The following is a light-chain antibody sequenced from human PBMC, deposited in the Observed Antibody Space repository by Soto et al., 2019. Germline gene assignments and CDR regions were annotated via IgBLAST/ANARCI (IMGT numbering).Light chain of an antibody. CDR3: CSYAGSYV. J-gene: IGLJ1*01. CDR1: SSDVGGYNY. Sequence: SVLTRARSGSRSPGQSGTISCTGTSSDVGGYNYVSWYQQHPGKAPKLMIYDVSKRPSGVPDRFSGSKSGNTASLTISGLQAEDEADYYCCSYAGSYVFGTGTKVTVL. CDR2: DVS. V-gene: IGLV2-11*01.